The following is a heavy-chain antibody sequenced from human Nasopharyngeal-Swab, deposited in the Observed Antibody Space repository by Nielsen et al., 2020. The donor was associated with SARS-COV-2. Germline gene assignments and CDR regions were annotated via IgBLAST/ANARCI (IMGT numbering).Heavy chain of an antibody. D-gene: IGHD6-13*01. J-gene: IGHJ1*01. Sequence: SVKVSCKASGYTFTSYDINWVRQATGQGLEWMGWMNPNSGNTGYAQKFQGRVTMTRNTSISTAYMELSSLRSEDTAVYYCARVDDSSSWYRYRDPAEYFQHWGQGTLVTVSS. CDR2: MNPNSGNT. V-gene: IGHV1-8*01. CDR1: GYTFTSYD. CDR3: ARVDDSSSWYRYRDPAEYFQH.